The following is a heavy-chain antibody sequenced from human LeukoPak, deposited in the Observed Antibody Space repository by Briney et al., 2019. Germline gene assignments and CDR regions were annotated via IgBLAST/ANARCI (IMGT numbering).Heavy chain of an antibody. CDR2: ISGSGGST. Sequence: QPGGSLRLSCAASGFTFSSYAMSWVRQAPGKGLEWVSAISGSGGSTYYADSVKGRFTISRDNSKNTLYLQMNSLRAEDTAVYYCAKGALSVRFLEWLLLYYFDYWGQGTLVTVSS. CDR3: AKGALSVRFLEWLLLYYFDY. D-gene: IGHD3-3*01. V-gene: IGHV3-23*01. J-gene: IGHJ4*02. CDR1: GFTFSSYA.